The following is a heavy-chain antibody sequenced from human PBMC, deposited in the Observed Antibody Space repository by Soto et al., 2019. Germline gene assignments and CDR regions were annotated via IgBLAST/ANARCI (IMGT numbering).Heavy chain of an antibody. CDR2: IIPIFGTA. CDR3: ARTRYSSSRFNWFDP. V-gene: IGHV1-69*13. Sequence: ASVKVSCKASGGTFSSYTISWVREAPGQGLEWMGGIIPIFGTANYAQKFQGRVTTTADESTSTAYMELSSLRSEDTAVYYCARTRYSSSRFNWFDPWGQGTLVTVSS. D-gene: IGHD6-6*01. CDR1: GGTFSSYT. J-gene: IGHJ5*02.